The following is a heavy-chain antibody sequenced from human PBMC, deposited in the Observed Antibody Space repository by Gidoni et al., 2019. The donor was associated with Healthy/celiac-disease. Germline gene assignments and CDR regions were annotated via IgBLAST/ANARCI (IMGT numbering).Heavy chain of an antibody. J-gene: IGHJ4*02. V-gene: IGHV4-34*01. CDR2: INHSGST. D-gene: IGHD3-9*01. Sequence: QVQLQQWGAGLLKPSETLSLTCAVYGGSFSGYYWSWIRQPPGKGLEWIGEINHSGSTNYNPSLKSRVTISVDTSKNQFSLKLSSVTAADTAVYYCARGGGYDILTGYYAPPFDYWCQGTLVTLSS. CDR1: GGSFSGYY. CDR3: ARGGGYDILTGYYAPPFDY.